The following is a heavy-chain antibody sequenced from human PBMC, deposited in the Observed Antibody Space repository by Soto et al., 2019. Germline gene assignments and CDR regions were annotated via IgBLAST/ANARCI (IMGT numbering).Heavy chain of an antibody. V-gene: IGHV3-23*01. D-gene: IGHD6-19*01. Sequence: PGGSLRLSCVASGLTFGSRAMSWVRQAPGEGLEWVSTITDTGGDTKYADSVRGRFTFSRDNSKNTVYLQMSSLRADDSAVYYCARGSKVSYPGSRIFDFWGRGTLVTVSS. J-gene: IGHJ4*02. CDR3: ARGSKVSYPGSRIFDF. CDR1: GLTFGSRA. CDR2: ITDTGGDT.